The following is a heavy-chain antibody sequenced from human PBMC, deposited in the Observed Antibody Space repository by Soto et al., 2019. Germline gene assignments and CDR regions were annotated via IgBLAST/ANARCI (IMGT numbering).Heavy chain of an antibody. CDR2: VSYDGNIQ. CDR3: ARDPSRIAARPYFDY. CDR1: GFPFSSYA. D-gene: IGHD6-6*01. J-gene: IGHJ4*02. Sequence: QVQLVESGGGVVQPGRSLRLSCAASGFPFSSYAMHWVRQAPGKGLEWVAVVSYDGNIQYYADSVKGRFTISRDNSKNTLYLQMNSLRAEDTAAYYCARDPSRIAARPYFDYWGQGTLVTVSS. V-gene: IGHV3-30-3*01.